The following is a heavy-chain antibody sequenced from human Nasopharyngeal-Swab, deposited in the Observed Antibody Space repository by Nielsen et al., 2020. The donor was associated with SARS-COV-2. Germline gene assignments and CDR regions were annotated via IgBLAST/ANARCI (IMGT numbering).Heavy chain of an antibody. Sequence: ASVKVSCKTSGYTFTGYYIQWVRQAPGQGLEWMGRNNPNSGATKSAQRFQGRVTMTSDTSISTAYMDLSSLTSDDTALYYCAREHPTTRASDYWGQGTLVTVSS. CDR1: GYTFTGYY. J-gene: IGHJ4*02. CDR3: AREHPTTRASDY. V-gene: IGHV1-2*06. CDR2: NNPNSGAT. D-gene: IGHD4-11*01.